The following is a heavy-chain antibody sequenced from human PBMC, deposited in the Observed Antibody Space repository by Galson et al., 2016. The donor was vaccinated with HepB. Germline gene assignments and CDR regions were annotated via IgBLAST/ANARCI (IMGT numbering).Heavy chain of an antibody. J-gene: IGHJ4*02. D-gene: IGHD3-9*01. CDR3: SKGRGERFDWFLFY. Sequence: LRLSCAASGFTFSNYGIHWVRQAPGKGLEWVAGISFDGSETIYADSVKGRFTISRDNTKNTIYLQMNDLRADDTAVYYCSKGRGERFDWFLFYWGRGTLVTVSS. CDR1: GFTFSNYG. CDR2: ISFDGSET. V-gene: IGHV3-30*18.